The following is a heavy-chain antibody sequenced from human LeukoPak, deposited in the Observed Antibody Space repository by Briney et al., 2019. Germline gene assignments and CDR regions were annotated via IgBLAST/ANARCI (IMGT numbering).Heavy chain of an antibody. CDR3: VRHESGPGTPHFDS. Sequence: GVLRLSCAASGFTFSNAWMSWVRQAPGKGLEWIGEIHQSVGINYNPSLKTRVTISMDTSENQFSLKLTSVTAADTAVYYCVRHESGPGTPHFDSWGQGTLVTVSS. CDR2: IHQSVGI. D-gene: IGHD3-10*01. V-gene: IGHV4-4*02. CDR1: GFTFSNAW. J-gene: IGHJ4*02.